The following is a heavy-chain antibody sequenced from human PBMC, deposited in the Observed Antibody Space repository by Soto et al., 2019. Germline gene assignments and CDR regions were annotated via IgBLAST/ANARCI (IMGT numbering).Heavy chain of an antibody. CDR1: GGSISSSSYY. CDR2: IYYSGST. V-gene: IGHV4-39*01. J-gene: IGHJ5*02. CDR3: ARQGGCSGGSCYAPWFDP. D-gene: IGHD2-15*01. Sequence: PSETLSLTCTVSGGSISSSSYYWGWIRQPPGKGLEWIGSIYYSGSTYYNPSLKSRVTISVDTSKNQFSLKLSSVTAADTAVYYCARQGGCSGGSCYAPWFDPWGHGTLVTVSS.